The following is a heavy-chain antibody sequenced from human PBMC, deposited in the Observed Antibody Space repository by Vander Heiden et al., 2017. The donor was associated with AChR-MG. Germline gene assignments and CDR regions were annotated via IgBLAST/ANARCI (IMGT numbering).Heavy chain of an antibody. J-gene: IGHJ4*02. Sequence: EVQLLESGGGLVQPGGSLRLSCAASGFSFSSSAMSWVRQAPGKGLEWVSALSGSGGSTYYPDSVKGRFTISRDNSKNTLYLQMNSLRVEDTAVYYCAKRRYGNYGDFDYWGQGTLVTVSS. CDR3: AKRRYGNYGDFDY. D-gene: IGHD4-17*01. CDR1: GFSFSSSA. V-gene: IGHV3-23*01. CDR2: LSGSGGST.